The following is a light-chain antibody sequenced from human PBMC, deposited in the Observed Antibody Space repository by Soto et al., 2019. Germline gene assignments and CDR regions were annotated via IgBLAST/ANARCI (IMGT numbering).Light chain of an antibody. CDR3: QKYNTAPLT. CDR2: GIS. J-gene: IGKJ4*01. CDR1: QNFSTY. V-gene: IGKV1-27*01. Sequence: DFQMTQSPSSLSASVGDRVTITCRASQNFSTYLAWYQQKPGKVPKLLISGISTLQSGVPSRFSGSGYGTEFTLTISNLQPEDVATYYCQKYNTAPLTFGGGTKVEIK.